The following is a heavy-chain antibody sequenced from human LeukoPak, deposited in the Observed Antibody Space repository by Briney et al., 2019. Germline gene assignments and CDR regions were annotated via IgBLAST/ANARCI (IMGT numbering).Heavy chain of an antibody. J-gene: IGHJ4*02. Sequence: GASVKVSCKASGGTFSSYAISWVRQAPGQGLDWMGGIIPLFGTAHYAQKFQGRVTITADESTTTAYIELRSLRSEDTAVYYCATAALYYFDYWGQGTLVTVSS. D-gene: IGHD6-25*01. CDR2: IIPLFGTA. CDR3: ATAALYYFDY. CDR1: GGTFSSYA. V-gene: IGHV1-69*01.